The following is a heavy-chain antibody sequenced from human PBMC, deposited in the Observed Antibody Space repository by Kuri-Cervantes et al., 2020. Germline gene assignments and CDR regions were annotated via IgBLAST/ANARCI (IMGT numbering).Heavy chain of an antibody. CDR2: IWYDGSNK. V-gene: IGHV3-33*01. J-gene: IGHJ6*02. D-gene: IGHD3-9*01. CDR1: GFTFSSYG. CDR3: ARDQNPYYDILTGYKQTYYYYGMDV. Sequence: GGSLRLSCAASGFTFSSYGMHWVRQAPGKGLEWVAVIWYDGSNKYYADSVKGRFTISRDNSKNTLYLQMNSLRAEDTAVYYCARDQNPYYDILTGYKQTYYYYGMDVWGRGTTVTVSS.